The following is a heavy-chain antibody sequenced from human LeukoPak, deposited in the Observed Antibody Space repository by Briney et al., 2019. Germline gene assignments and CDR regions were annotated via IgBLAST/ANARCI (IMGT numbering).Heavy chain of an antibody. Sequence: SETLSLTCAVSGGSINSHYWGWIRQPPGKGLQWIGDIYSTGKNNYNPSLKSRVTISLDTSKSHLSLNLTSVLAADTAIYYCVRRGTGWNYFDYWGQGIPVTVSS. J-gene: IGHJ4*02. CDR3: VRRGTGWNYFDY. CDR1: GGSINSHY. D-gene: IGHD2-8*02. V-gene: IGHV4-4*08. CDR2: IYSTGKN.